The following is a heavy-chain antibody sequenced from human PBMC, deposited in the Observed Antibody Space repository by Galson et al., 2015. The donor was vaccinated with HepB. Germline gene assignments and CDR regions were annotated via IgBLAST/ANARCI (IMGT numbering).Heavy chain of an antibody. D-gene: IGHD2-8*01. Sequence: SVKVSCKASGGTFSSYAISWVRQAPGQGLEWMGGIIPIFGTANYAQKFQGRVTITADESTSTAYMELSSLRSEDTAVYYCARENVLMVYAIQPEYYFDYWGQGTLVTVSS. V-gene: IGHV1-69*13. J-gene: IGHJ4*02. CDR2: IIPIFGTA. CDR3: ARENVLMVYAIQPEYYFDY. CDR1: GGTFSSYA.